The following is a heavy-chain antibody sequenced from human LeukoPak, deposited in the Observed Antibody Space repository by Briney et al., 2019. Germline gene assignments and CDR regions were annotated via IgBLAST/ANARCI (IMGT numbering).Heavy chain of an antibody. CDR3: AKGMIVVVDAFDI. CDR2: ISGSGGST. D-gene: IGHD3-22*01. J-gene: IGHJ3*02. CDR1: GFTFSSYA. V-gene: IGHV3-23*01. Sequence: GGSLRLSCAASGFTFSSYAMSWVRQAPGKGLEWVSAISGSGGSTYYADSVKGRLALSRDNSKNTLYLHMNSLRAEDTAVYYCAKGMIVVVDAFDIWGQGTMVTVSS.